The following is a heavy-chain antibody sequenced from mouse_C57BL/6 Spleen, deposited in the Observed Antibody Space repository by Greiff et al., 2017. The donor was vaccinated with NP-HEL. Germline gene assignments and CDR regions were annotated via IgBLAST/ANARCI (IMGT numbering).Heavy chain of an antibody. CDR2: INPSTGGT. V-gene: IGHV1-42*01. D-gene: IGHD2-3*01. CDR1: GYSFTGYY. CDR3: ARDDGYYPFAY. Sequence: EVKLMESGPELVKPGASVKISCKASGYSFTGYYMNWVKQSPEKSLEWIGEINPSTGGTTYNQKFKAKATLTVDKSSSTAYMQLKSLTSEDSAVYYCARDDGYYPFAYWGQGTLVTVSA. J-gene: IGHJ3*01.